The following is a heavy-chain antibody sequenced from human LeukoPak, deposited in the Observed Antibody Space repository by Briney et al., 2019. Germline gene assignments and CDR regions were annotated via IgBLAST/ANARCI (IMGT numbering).Heavy chain of an antibody. J-gene: IGHJ4*02. Sequence: ASVKVSCKASGYTFTSYYMHWVRQAPGQGLEWMGIINPSGGSTSYAQKFQGRVTMTRDTSTSTVYMELSSLRSEDTAAYYCARDKDLRLGELSSPNFDYWGQGTLVTVSS. CDR2: INPSGGST. CDR1: GYTFTSYY. D-gene: IGHD3-16*02. CDR3: ARDKDLRLGELSSPNFDY. V-gene: IGHV1-46*01.